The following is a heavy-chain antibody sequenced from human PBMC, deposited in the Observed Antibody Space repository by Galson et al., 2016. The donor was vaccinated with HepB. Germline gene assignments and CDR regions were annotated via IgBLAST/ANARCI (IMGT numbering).Heavy chain of an antibody. J-gene: IGHJ4*02. Sequence: SETLSLTCTVSAGSFSSSSYYWGWLRQPPGKGLEWIGRIYYSGSTYYNPSLKSRVTMSVDTSKNQFSLKVSAVTAADTAVYYCARHKDYDYGVGPDYWGQGTLVSVSS. CDR2: IYYSGST. CDR3: ARHKDYDYGVGPDY. V-gene: IGHV4-39*01. CDR1: AGSFSSSSYY. D-gene: IGHD4-17*01.